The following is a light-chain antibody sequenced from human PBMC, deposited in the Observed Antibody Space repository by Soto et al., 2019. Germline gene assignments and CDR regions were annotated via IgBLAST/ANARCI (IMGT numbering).Light chain of an antibody. CDR1: QSVSSSY. J-gene: IGKJ1*01. V-gene: IGKV3-20*01. CDR3: QQYGSSLWP. Sequence: EIVLTQSPGTLSLSPGERATLSCRASQSVSSSYLAWYQQKPGQAPRLLIYGASSRATGIPDRFSGSGSGTDFTLTISRLEPEDFAVYYCQQYGSSLWPFGQGTKGDIK. CDR2: GAS.